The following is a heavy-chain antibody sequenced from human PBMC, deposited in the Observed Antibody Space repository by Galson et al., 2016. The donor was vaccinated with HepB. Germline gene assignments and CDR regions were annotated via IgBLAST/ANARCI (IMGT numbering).Heavy chain of an antibody. J-gene: IGHJ3*02. CDR1: RGSFSGYD. CDR2: VNHSGNT. D-gene: IGHD3-3*01. V-gene: IGHV4-34*01. Sequence: ETLSLTCAIYRGSFSGYDWSWIRQPPGKGPEWIGEVNHSGNTRYNPSLKSRVTISADTSKNQFSLRLNSVTAADAAVYYCAGNFDFWSGPPMAEAFDIWSQGTMVTVSS. CDR3: AGNFDFWSGPPMAEAFDI.